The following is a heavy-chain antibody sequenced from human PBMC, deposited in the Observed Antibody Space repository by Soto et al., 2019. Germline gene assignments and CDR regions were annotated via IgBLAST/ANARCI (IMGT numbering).Heavy chain of an antibody. CDR2: VYTSGTT. CDR3: AREGSSGSNWFDP. J-gene: IGHJ5*02. Sequence: QVQLQESGPGLVKPSETLSLTCNVSGDSISSYYWSWIRQPPLKGLEWIGRVYTSGTTNYNPSFKSRVSMSVDTSKNQISLKLRSVTAADTAVYYCAREGSSGSNWFDPWGQGTLVTVSS. D-gene: IGHD3-22*01. CDR1: GDSISSYY. V-gene: IGHV4-4*07.